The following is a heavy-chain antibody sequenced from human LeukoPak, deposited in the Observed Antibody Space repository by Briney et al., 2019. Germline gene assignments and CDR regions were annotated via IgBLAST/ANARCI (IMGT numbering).Heavy chain of an antibody. D-gene: IGHD2-2*01. CDR1: GGSISSGDYY. Sequence: SETLSLTCTVSGGSISSGDYYWSWIRQPPGKGLEWIGYIYYSGSTYYNPSLKSRVTISVDTSKNQFSLKLSSVTAADTAVYYCARVGYCSSTSCFPADYWGQGTLVTVSS. J-gene: IGHJ4*02. CDR3: ARVGYCSSTSCFPADY. V-gene: IGHV4-30-4*08. CDR2: IYYSGST.